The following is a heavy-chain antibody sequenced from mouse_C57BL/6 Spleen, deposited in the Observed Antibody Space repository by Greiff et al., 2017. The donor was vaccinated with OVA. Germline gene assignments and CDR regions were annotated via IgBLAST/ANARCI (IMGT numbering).Heavy chain of an antibody. J-gene: IGHJ3*01. D-gene: IGHD1-1*01. Sequence: VQLQQPGAELVKPGASVKLSCKASGYTFTSYWMQWVKQRPGQGLEWIGEIDPSDSYTNYNQKFKGKATLTVDTSSSTAYMQLSSLTSEDSAVYYCATRGGLYSSWFAYWGQGTLVTVSA. CDR2: IDPSDSYT. V-gene: IGHV1-50*01. CDR1: GYTFTSYW. CDR3: ATRGGLYSSWFAY.